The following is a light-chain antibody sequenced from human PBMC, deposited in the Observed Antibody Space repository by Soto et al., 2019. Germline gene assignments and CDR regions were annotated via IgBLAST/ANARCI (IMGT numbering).Light chain of an antibody. CDR1: QSIRSY. J-gene: IGKJ4*01. CDR2: SAS. CDR3: QQSYSTPLT. V-gene: IGKV1-39*01. Sequence: DIQMTQSPSPLSASVGDRVTITCRAHQSIRSYLNWFQQKPRNAPKLLIYSASALQSGVPSRFSGSGSGTDFTLTISSLLPEDFATYYCQQSYSTPLTFGGGTKVDIK.